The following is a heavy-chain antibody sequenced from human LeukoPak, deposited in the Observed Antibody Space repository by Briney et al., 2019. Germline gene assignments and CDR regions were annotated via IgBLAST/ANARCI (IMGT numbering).Heavy chain of an antibody. CDR2: ISAYNGNT. Sequence: ALVKVSCKASGYTFTSYGISWVRQAPGQGLEWMGWISAYNGNTNYAQKLQGRVTMTTDTSTSTAYMELRSLRSDDTAVYYCARDLGSGYPNSFDYWGQGTLVTVSS. CDR3: ARDLGSGYPNSFDY. CDR1: GYTFTSYG. V-gene: IGHV1-18*01. D-gene: IGHD3-22*01. J-gene: IGHJ4*02.